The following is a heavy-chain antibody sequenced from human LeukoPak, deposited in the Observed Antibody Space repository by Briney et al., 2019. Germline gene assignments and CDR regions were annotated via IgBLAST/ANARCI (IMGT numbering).Heavy chain of an antibody. Sequence: PGGSLRLSCAASGFTFSSYWMSWVRQAPGRGLESVANIKQDGSEKYYVDSVKGRFTISRDNAKNSLYLQMNSLRVEDTAVYYCARGLYNRNYWGQGTLVTVPS. CDR2: IKQDGSEK. CDR1: GFTFSSYW. CDR3: ARGLYNRNY. J-gene: IGHJ4*02. V-gene: IGHV3-7*01. D-gene: IGHD1-14*01.